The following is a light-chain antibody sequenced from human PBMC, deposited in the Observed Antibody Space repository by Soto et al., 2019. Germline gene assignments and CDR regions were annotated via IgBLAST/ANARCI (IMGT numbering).Light chain of an antibody. Sequence: ETVLTQSPGTLSLSPGERVTLSCRASQTVASTYFAWYQQRPGQAPRLLMNGASTRATGVPDRFSGSGSGTDFTLTISRLEPEDFAVYYCQQYTNSRWTFGQGTKVDIK. J-gene: IGKJ1*01. V-gene: IGKV3-20*01. CDR3: QQYTNSRWT. CDR1: QTVASTY. CDR2: GAS.